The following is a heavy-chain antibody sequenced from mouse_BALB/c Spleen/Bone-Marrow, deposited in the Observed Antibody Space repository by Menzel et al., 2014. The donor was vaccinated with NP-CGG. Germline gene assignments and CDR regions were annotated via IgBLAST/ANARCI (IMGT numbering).Heavy chain of an antibody. Sequence: EVQLQQSGAELVKPGASVKLSCTASGFNIKDTYMHWVKQRPEQGLEWIGRIDPANGNTKCDPKFQGKATITADTSSNTAYLQLSSLTSEDTAVYYCAHYYYGSSYFDYWGQGTTLTVSS. CDR3: AHYYYGSSYFDY. CDR1: GFNIKDTY. CDR2: IDPANGNT. J-gene: IGHJ2*01. D-gene: IGHD1-1*01. V-gene: IGHV14-3*02.